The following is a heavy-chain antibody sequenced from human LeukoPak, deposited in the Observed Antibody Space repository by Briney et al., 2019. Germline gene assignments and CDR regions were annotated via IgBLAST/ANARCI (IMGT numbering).Heavy chain of an antibody. D-gene: IGHD6-13*01. Sequence: GGSLRPSCAASGFTFSSYSMNWVRQAPGKGLEWVSSISSSSSYIYYADSVKGRFTISRDNAKNSLYLQMNSLRAEDTAVYYCARDGYSSSWYLNWGQGTLVTVSS. CDR3: ARDGYSSSWYLN. CDR1: GFTFSSYS. V-gene: IGHV3-21*01. J-gene: IGHJ4*02. CDR2: ISSSSSYI.